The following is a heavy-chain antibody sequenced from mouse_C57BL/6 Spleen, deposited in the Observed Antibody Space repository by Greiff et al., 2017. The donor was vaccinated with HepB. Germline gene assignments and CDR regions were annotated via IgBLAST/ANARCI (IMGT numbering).Heavy chain of an antibody. CDR3: ARGLTGTFYYAMDY. J-gene: IGHJ4*01. D-gene: IGHD4-1*01. CDR1: GFTFSSYA. Sequence: DVKLVESGGGLVKPGGSLKLSCAASGFTFSSYAMSWVRQTPEKRLEWVATISDGGSYTYYPDNVKGRFTISRDNAKNNLYLQMSHLKSEDTAMYYCARGLTGTFYYAMDYWGQGTSVTVSS. CDR2: ISDGGSYT. V-gene: IGHV5-4*03.